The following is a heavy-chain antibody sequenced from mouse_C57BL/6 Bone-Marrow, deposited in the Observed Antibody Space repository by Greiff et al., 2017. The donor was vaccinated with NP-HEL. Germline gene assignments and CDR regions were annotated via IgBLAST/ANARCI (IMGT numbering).Heavy chain of an antibody. CDR3: ARWGTTVVAYDY. Sequence: QVQLKQSGPELVKPGASVKISCKASGYAFSSSWMNWVKQRPGKGLEWIGRIYPGDGDTNYNGKFKGKATLTADKSSSTAYMQLSSLTSEDSAVYFCARWGTTVVAYDYWGQGTTLTVSS. D-gene: IGHD1-1*01. CDR2: IYPGDGDT. J-gene: IGHJ2*01. V-gene: IGHV1-82*01. CDR1: GYAFSSSW.